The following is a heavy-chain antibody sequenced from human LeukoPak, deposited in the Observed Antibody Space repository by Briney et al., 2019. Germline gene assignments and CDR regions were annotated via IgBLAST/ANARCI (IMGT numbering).Heavy chain of an antibody. D-gene: IGHD2-2*01. CDR1: GYTFTSYG. CDR3: ARDTPIVVVPRELDY. CDR2: ISAYNGNT. Sequence: ASVKVSCKASGYTFTSYGISWVRQAPGQGLEWMGWISAYNGNTNYAQKLQGRVNMTTDTSTSTAYMELRSLRSDDTAMYYCARDTPIVVVPRELDYWGRGTLVTVFS. J-gene: IGHJ4*02. V-gene: IGHV1-18*01.